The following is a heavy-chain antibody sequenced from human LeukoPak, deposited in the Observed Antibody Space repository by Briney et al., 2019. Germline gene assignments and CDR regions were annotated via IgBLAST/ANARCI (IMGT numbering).Heavy chain of an antibody. CDR3: ARALPPRIAAAV. CDR1: GGSFSGYY. D-gene: IGHD6-13*01. CDR2: INHSGST. J-gene: IGHJ4*02. Sequence: SETLSLTCAVYGGSFSGYYWSWIRQPPGKGLEWIGEINHSGSTNYNPSLKSRVTISVDTSKNQSSLKLSSVTAADTAVYYCARALPPRIAAAVWGQGTLVTVSS. V-gene: IGHV4-34*01.